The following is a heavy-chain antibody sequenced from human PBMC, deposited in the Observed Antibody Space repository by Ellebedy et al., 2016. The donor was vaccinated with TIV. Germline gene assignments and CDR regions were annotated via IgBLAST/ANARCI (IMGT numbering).Heavy chain of an antibody. V-gene: IGHV1-18*01. CDR1: GYTFTSYG. CDR3: ARDIPSGFFGEHGAYDDFHF. J-gene: IGHJ3*01. CDR2: ISGYNDRT. Sequence: AASVKVSCKASGYTFTSYGINWVRQAPGQGLEWAGWISGYNDRTQYEQKLQGRVTLSTDTSTATVYMELRSLRSDDTAVYYCARDIPSGFFGEHGAYDDFHFWGQGTLVTVSS. D-gene: IGHD3-10*01.